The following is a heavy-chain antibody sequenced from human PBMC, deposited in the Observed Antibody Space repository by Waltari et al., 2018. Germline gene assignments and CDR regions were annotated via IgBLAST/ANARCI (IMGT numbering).Heavy chain of an antibody. D-gene: IGHD3-22*01. J-gene: IGHJ6*03. V-gene: IGHV3-13*01. CDR1: GFTFSSYD. CDR3: ARDTYYYDSSGYHRPYYYYYMDV. CDR2: IGTAGDT. Sequence: EVQLVESGGGLVQPGGSLRLSCAASGFTFSSYDMHWVRQATGKGLEWVSAIGTAGDTYYPGSVKGRFTISRENAKNSLYLQMNSLRAGDTAVYYCARDTYYYDSSGYHRPYYYYYMDVWGKGTTVTVSS.